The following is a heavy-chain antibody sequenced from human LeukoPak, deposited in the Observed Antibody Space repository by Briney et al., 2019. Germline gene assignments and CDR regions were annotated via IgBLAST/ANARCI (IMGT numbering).Heavy chain of an antibody. Sequence: SETLSLTCTVSGDSISSAPYYWSWIRQRPGKGLEWMGYISHSGNTYYNPSLKSRLNISADTSRNQFSLKLRSVTAADTALYFCAREGYYYDSSGPIDYWGQGTRVTVSS. D-gene: IGHD3-22*01. J-gene: IGHJ4*02. CDR1: GDSISSAPYY. V-gene: IGHV4-31*03. CDR2: ISHSGNT. CDR3: AREGYYYDSSGPIDY.